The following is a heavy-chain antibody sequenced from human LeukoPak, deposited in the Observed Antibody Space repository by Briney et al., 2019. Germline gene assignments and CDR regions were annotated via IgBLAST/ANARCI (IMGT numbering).Heavy chain of an antibody. CDR2: ISGSGGST. CDR1: ALTFSSSA. D-gene: IGHD3-22*01. J-gene: IGHJ4*02. V-gene: IGHV3-23*01. CDR3: ANDRYYYVSNGYYYDY. Sequence: PGGSLRLSWAAAALTFSSSAVGWARQAPGKGLEWVSAISGSGGSTYYADSVKGRFTISRDNSKNTLYLQMNSLRAEDTAVYYSANDRYYYVSNGYYYDYWGQGTLVTVSS.